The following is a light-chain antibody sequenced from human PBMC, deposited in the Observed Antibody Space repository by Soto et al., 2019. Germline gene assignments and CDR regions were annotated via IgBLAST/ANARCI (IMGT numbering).Light chain of an antibody. V-gene: IGLV1-40*01. CDR1: SSNIGAGYD. CDR2: GNS. J-gene: IGLJ2*01. Sequence: QSVLTQPPSVSGAPGQRVTISCTGSSSNIGAGYDVHWYQHLPGTAPKLLIYGNSIRPSGVPDRFSGSRSGTSASLAITGLQAEDEAHYYCQSYDSSLSGSVVFGGGTKVTVL. CDR3: QSYDSSLSGSVV.